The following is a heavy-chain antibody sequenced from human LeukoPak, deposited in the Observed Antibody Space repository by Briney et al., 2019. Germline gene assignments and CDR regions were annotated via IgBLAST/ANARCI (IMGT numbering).Heavy chain of an antibody. CDR1: GFTFSSNA. D-gene: IGHD3-3*01. J-gene: IGHJ6*03. V-gene: IGHV3-21*01. CDR3: ARDPAIFGVVPPYYYYMDV. Sequence: GGSLRLSCAASGFTFSSNAMSWVRQAPGKGLEWVSSISSSSSYIYYADSVKGRFTISRDNAKNSLYLQMNSLRAEDSAVYYCARDPAIFGVVPPYYYYMDVWGKGTTVTVSS. CDR2: ISSSSSYI.